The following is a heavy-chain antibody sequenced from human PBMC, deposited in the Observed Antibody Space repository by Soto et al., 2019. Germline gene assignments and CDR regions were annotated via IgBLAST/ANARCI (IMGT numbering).Heavy chain of an antibody. J-gene: IGHJ6*02. CDR2: ISGSGGST. Sequence: PGGSLRLSCAASGFTFSSYAMSWVRQAPGKGLEWVSAISGSGGSTYYADSVKGRFTISRDNSKNTLYLQMNSLRAEDTAVYYCATTLIPADPYYYGMDVWGQGTTVTVSS. V-gene: IGHV3-23*01. CDR3: ATTLIPADPYYYGMDV. CDR1: GFTFSSYA. D-gene: IGHD2-2*01.